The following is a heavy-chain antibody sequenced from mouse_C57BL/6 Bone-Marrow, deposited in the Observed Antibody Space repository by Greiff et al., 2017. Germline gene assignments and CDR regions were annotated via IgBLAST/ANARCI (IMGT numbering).Heavy chain of an antibody. CDR2: ISYDGSN. J-gene: IGHJ3*01. Sequence: EVKLMESGPGLVKPSQSLSLTCSVTGYSITSGYYWNWIRQFPGNKLEWMGYISYDGSNNYNPSLKNRISITRDTSKNQFFLKLNSVTTEDTATYYCASGPRAWFAYWGQGTLVTVSA. CDR3: ASGPRAWFAY. CDR1: GYSITSGYY. V-gene: IGHV3-6*01.